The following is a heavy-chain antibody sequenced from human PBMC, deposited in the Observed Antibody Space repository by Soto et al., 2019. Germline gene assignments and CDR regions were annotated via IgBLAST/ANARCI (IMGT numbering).Heavy chain of an antibody. CDR1: GFKFEDHA. Sequence: GGSLRLSFVVSGFKFEDHAMHWVRQAPGKGLEWVSGVSWDSNTIDYADSVKGRFTVSRDNAKNSLYLHMSSLRPEDTAFYYCTKYGHHNYFDPWGRGTLVTVSS. J-gene: IGHJ5*02. CDR3: TKYGHHNYFDP. CDR2: VSWDSNTI. V-gene: IGHV3-9*01.